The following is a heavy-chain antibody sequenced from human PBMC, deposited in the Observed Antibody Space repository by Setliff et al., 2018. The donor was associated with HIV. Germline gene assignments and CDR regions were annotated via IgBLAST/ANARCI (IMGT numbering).Heavy chain of an antibody. J-gene: IGHJ3*02. CDR1: GGSISSSSYY. D-gene: IGHD2-21*01. CDR2: VYYTWNT. V-gene: IGHV4-39*01. CDR3: ARHSIAVVIGVPERDDAFDI. Sequence: PSETLSLTCTVSGGSISSSSYYWGWIRQPPGKGLEWIGSVYYTWNTYYNPSLKSRVTVSVDTSKNQFSLKLRSVTAADTAVYYCARHSIAVVIGVPERDDAFDIWGHGTMVTVSS.